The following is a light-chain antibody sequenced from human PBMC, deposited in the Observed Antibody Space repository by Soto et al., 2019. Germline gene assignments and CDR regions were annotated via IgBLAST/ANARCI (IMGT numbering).Light chain of an antibody. Sequence: EIVLTQSPDTLSLSPGEGATLSCRASQSVSSNYLAWYQQKPGQAPRLLIYGASTRATGIPDRFSGGGSGTDFTLTISSLEPEDFAVYYCQQYGSSSPTTFGQGTRLEIE. CDR3: QQYGSSSPTT. J-gene: IGKJ5*01. CDR1: QSVSSNY. CDR2: GAS. V-gene: IGKV3-20*01.